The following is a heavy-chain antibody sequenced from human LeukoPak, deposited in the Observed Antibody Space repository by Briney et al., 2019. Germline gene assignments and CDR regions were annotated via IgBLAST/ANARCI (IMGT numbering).Heavy chain of an antibody. CDR1: GYSISSGYY. J-gene: IGHJ6*03. CDR2: IYHSGST. CDR3: ARGRVVRGAYYYYYMDV. D-gene: IGHD3-10*01. Sequence: SETLSLTCTVSGYSISSGYYWGWIRQPPGKGLEWIGSIYHSGSTYYNPSLKSRVTISVDTSKNQFSLKLSSVTAADTAVYYCARGRVVRGAYYYYYMDVWGKGTTVTVSS. V-gene: IGHV4-38-2*02.